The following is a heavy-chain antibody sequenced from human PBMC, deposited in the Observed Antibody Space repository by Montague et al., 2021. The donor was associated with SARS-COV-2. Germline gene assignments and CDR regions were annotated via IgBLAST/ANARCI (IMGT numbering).Heavy chain of an antibody. CDR1: GGSVSSGSYF. D-gene: IGHD3-22*01. CDR2: KYYSGST. V-gene: IGHV4-61*01. J-gene: IGHJ4*02. Sequence: SETLSLTCTVSGGSVSSGSYFWNWIRQSPGKGLEWIGYKYYSGSTNYNPSLKSRVTISVDKSKNQFSLKLTSVTAADTAVYYCARTRFESRGYYIPPFDYWGQGTLVTVSS. CDR3: ARTRFESRGYYIPPFDY.